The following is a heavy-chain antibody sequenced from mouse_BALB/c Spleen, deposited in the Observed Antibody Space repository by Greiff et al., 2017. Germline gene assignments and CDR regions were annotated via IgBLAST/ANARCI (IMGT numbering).Heavy chain of an antibody. V-gene: IGHV3-2*02. CDR3: ARKAAYGNLTGFAY. Sequence: VQLKESGPGLVKPSQSLSLTCTVTGYSITSDYAWNWIRQFPGNKLEWMGYISYSGSTSYNPSLKSRISITRDTSKNQFFLQLNSVTTEDTATYYCARKAAYGNLTGFAYWGQGTLVTVSA. CDR1: GYSITSDYA. CDR2: ISYSGST. D-gene: IGHD2-10*02. J-gene: IGHJ3*01.